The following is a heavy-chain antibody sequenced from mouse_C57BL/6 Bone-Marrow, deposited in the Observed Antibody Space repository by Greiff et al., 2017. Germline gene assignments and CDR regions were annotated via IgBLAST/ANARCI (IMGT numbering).Heavy chain of an antibody. V-gene: IGHV5-6*02. D-gene: IGHD1-3*01. Sequence: DVMLVESGGDLVKPGGSLKLSCAASGFTFSSYGMSWVRQTPDKRLEWVATLSSGGSYTYYPDSVKGRFTISRDNAKNTLYLQMSSLKSEDTAMYYCSSLYYYYAMDYWGQGTSVTVSS. CDR1: GFTFSSYG. CDR3: SSLYYYYAMDY. J-gene: IGHJ4*01. CDR2: LSSGGSYT.